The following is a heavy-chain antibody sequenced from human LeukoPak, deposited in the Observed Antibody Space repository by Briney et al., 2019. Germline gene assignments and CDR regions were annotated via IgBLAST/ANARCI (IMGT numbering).Heavy chain of an antibody. D-gene: IGHD3-22*01. Sequence: GGSLRLSCAASGFTVSSNYMSWVRQAPGKGLEWVSVIYSGGSTYYSDSVKGRFTISRDNSKNTLYLQMDSLRAEDTAVYYCAKDRVVGDSYYYDSSGYSDAFDIWGQGTMVTVSS. J-gene: IGHJ3*02. CDR3: AKDRVVGDSYYYDSSGYSDAFDI. V-gene: IGHV3-53*01. CDR2: IYSGGST. CDR1: GFTVSSNY.